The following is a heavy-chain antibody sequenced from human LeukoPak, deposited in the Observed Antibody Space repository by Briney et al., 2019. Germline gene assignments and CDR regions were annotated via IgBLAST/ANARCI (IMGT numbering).Heavy chain of an antibody. J-gene: IGHJ5*02. V-gene: IGHV1-69*06. CDR2: IIPIFGTA. Sequence: PGSSVRVSFKASGGTFSSYAISWVRQAPGQGLEWMGGIIPIFGTANYAQKFQGRVTITADKSTSTAYMELSSLRSEDTAVYYCARGVRVDGSGSYYAFDPWGQGTLVTVSS. CDR1: GGTFSSYA. CDR3: ARGVRVDGSGSYYAFDP. D-gene: IGHD3-10*01.